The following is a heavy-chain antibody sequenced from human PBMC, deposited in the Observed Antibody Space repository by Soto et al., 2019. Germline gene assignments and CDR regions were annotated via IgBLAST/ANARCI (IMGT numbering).Heavy chain of an antibody. CDR1: GFTFSSYA. D-gene: IGHD5-18*01. V-gene: IGHV3-30-3*01. J-gene: IGHJ3*02. Sequence: QVQLVESGGGVVQPGRSLRLSCAASGFTFSSYAMHWVRQAPGKGLEWVAVISYDGSNKYYADSVKGRFTISRDNSKNTLYLQMNSLRAEDTAVYYCARDYHAGIQLGNDFDIWGQGTMVTVSS. CDR3: ARDYHAGIQLGNDFDI. CDR2: ISYDGSNK.